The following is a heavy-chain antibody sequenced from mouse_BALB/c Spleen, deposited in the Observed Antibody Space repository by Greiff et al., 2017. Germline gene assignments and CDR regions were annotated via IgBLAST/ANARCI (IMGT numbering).Heavy chain of an antibody. CDR1: GYTFTDYN. V-gene: IGHV1-18*01. J-gene: IGHJ4*01. CDR3: ASSGLYYAMDY. CDR2: INPNNGGT. Sequence: EVQLQQSGPELVKPGASVKISCKASGYTFTDYNMDWVKQSHGKSLEWIGDINPNNGGTNYNQKFKGKATLTVDKSSSTAYMELRSLTSEDTAVYYCASSGLYYAMDYWGQGTSVTVSS. D-gene: IGHD3-1*01.